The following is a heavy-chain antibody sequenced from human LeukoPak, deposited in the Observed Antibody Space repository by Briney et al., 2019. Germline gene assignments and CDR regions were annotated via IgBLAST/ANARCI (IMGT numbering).Heavy chain of an antibody. CDR3: ARDRVAAAGTWFDP. J-gene: IGHJ5*02. CDR1: GFTFSSYE. Sequence: PGGSLRLSCAASGFTFSSYEMNWVRQAPGKGLEWGSYISNSGDTIYYADSVKGRFTISRDNAKNSLYLQMNSLRAEDTAVYYCARDRVAAAGTWFDPWGQGTLVTVSS. D-gene: IGHD6-13*01. CDR2: ISNSGDTI. V-gene: IGHV3-48*03.